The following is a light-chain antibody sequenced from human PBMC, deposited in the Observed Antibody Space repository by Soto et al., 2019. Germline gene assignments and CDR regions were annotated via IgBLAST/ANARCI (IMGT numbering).Light chain of an antibody. CDR3: HSYASSVILRG. CDR1: ISNIGAGYD. Sequence: QSVLTQPPSVSGAPGQRVTISCTGSISNIGAGYDVHWYQQLPGTAPKLLIYGNSNRPSGVPDRFSGSKSGTSASLPITGLQPDAEADYYCHSYASSVILRGFGTGTKLTV. J-gene: IGLJ1*01. V-gene: IGLV1-40*01. CDR2: GNS.